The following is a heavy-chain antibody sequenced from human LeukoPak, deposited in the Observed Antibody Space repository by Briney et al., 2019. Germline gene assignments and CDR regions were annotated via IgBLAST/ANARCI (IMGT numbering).Heavy chain of an antibody. CDR3: ARGVTEDRGVAQFDC. CDR2: INRDGSTT. V-gene: IGHV3-74*03. Sequence: GGSLRLSCAASGFTFSNYWVHWVRQAPGKGLVWVSRINRDGSTTKYADSVKGRFTVSRDNAKNTLNLQMNSLRAEDTAVYYCARGVTEDRGVAQFDCWGQGTLVSVSS. D-gene: IGHD2-15*01. CDR1: GFTFSNYW. J-gene: IGHJ4*02.